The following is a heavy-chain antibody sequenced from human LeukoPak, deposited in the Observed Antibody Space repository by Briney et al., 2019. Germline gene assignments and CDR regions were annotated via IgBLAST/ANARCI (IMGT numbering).Heavy chain of an antibody. CDR2: ISYDGSNK. D-gene: IGHD2-21*01. Sequence: GGSLRLSCAASGFTFSSYGMHWVRQAPGKGLEWVAVISYDGSNKYYVDSVKGRFAISRDNSKDTLYLQMNSLRAEDTAVYYCAPIGVGDRRDYWGQGTLVTVSS. V-gene: IGHV3-30*03. J-gene: IGHJ4*02. CDR1: GFTFSSYG. CDR3: APIGVGDRRDY.